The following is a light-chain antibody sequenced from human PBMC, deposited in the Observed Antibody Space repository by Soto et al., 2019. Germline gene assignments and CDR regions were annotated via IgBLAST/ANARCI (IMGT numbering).Light chain of an antibody. Sequence: QSVLTHPPSVSCAPGHGFTISCTGSISNIWAGYDVHCYQHLPGTAPKLLIYGNSNRPSGVPDRLSGYNSGTSASLAITGLQAEDEADYYCQSYDSSLSGSYVFGTGNKVTVL. CDR1: ISNIWAGYD. CDR3: QSYDSSLSGSYV. CDR2: GNS. V-gene: IGLV1-40*01. J-gene: IGLJ1*01.